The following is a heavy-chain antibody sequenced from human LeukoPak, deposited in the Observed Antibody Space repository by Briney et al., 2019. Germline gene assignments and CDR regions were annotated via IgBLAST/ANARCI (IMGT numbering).Heavy chain of an antibody. V-gene: IGHV1-2*06. Sequence: ASVKVSCKASRYTFTGYFMHWVRQDPGQGLEWMGRINPNSGGTDYAQKFQGRVTMTRDTSISTAYMELSRLRSDDTAVYYCARDAGSCSSASCYGETMNWFDSWGQGTLVTVSS. D-gene: IGHD2-2*01. CDR3: ARDAGSCSSASCYGETMNWFDS. J-gene: IGHJ5*01. CDR1: RYTFTGYF. CDR2: INPNSGGT.